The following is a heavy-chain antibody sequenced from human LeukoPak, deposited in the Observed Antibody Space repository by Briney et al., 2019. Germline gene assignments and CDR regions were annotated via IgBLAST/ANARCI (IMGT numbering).Heavy chain of an antibody. CDR3: ARGKVVRGVFFDY. J-gene: IGHJ4*02. D-gene: IGHD3-10*01. Sequence: GGSLRLSCAACGFTFSSYEMNWVRQAPGKGLKWVSYISSSGSTIYYADSVKGRFTISRDNAKNSLYLQMNSLRAEDTAVYYCARGKVVRGVFFDYWGQGTLVTVSS. CDR1: GFTFSSYE. CDR2: ISSSGSTI. V-gene: IGHV3-48*03.